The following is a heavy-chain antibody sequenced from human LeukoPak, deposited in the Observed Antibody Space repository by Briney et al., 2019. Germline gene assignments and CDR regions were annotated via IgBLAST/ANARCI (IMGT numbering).Heavy chain of an antibody. CDR1: RDSISSYY. J-gene: IGHJ4*02. D-gene: IGHD5-18*01. CDR2: IYASGSA. V-gene: IGHV4-4*07. CDR3: ARDRDTYGYPDY. Sequence: PSETLSLTCTVSRDSISSYYWIWIRQPAGKGLEYIGRIYASGSANYNPSLKSRVSMSLDTSQNQFSLRLSSVTAADTAVYYCARDRDTYGYPDYWGQGTLVTVSS.